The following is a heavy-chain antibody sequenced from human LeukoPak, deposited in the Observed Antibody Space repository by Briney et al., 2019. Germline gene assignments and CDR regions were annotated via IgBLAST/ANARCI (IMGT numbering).Heavy chain of an antibody. Sequence: GGSLRLSCAASGFTFSSYWMHWVRQAPGKGLVWVSRINSDGSRTTYADSVKGRFTISRDNAKNSLYLQMNSLRAEDTAVYYCARFARVATSDYWGQGTLVTVSS. CDR2: INSDGSRT. V-gene: IGHV3-74*01. D-gene: IGHD5-24*01. CDR1: GFTFSSYW. CDR3: ARFARVATSDY. J-gene: IGHJ4*02.